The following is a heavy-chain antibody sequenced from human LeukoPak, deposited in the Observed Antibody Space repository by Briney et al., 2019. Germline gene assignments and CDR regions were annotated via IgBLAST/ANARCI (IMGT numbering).Heavy chain of an antibody. D-gene: IGHD3-10*01. J-gene: IGHJ4*02. Sequence: PGGSLRLSCAASGFPFSDYAMTWVHQAPGKGLEWVSALSASGTFTYVADSVKGRFTISRDNSKNTLYLRMNSLTVEDTAVYYCAIVRGQWDFDCRGQGTLVTVSS. V-gene: IGHV3-23*01. CDR3: AIVRGQWDFDC. CDR1: GFPFSDYA. CDR2: LSASGTFT.